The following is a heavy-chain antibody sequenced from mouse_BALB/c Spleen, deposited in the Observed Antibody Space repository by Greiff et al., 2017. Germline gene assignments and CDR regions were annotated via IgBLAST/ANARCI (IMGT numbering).Heavy chain of an antibody. CDR1: GYTFTSYY. Sequence: QVQLQQSGAELVKPGASVKLSCKASGYTFTSYYMYWVKQRPGQGLEWIGEINPSNGGTNFNEKFKSKATLTVDKSSSTAYMQLSSLTSEDSAVYYCTRLGYDYDFYAMDYWGQGTSVTVSS. D-gene: IGHD2-4*01. J-gene: IGHJ4*01. CDR2: INPSNGGT. V-gene: IGHV1S81*02. CDR3: TRLGYDYDFYAMDY.